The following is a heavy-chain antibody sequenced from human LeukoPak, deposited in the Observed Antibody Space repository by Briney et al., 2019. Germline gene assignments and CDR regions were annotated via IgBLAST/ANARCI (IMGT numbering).Heavy chain of an antibody. D-gene: IGHD4-17*01. Sequence: PSETLSLTCTVSAYSISSGYYWGWIRQPPGKGLEWIGSLSHSGSTFYNPSLKSRVTISVDTSKNQFSLRLRSVTAADTAVYYCARATTVSTSYYFDYWGQGTLVTVSS. CDR2: LSHSGST. V-gene: IGHV4-38-2*02. CDR1: AYSISSGYY. J-gene: IGHJ4*02. CDR3: ARATTVSTSYYFDY.